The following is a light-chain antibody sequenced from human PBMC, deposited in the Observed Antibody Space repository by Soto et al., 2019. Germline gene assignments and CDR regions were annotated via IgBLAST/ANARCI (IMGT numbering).Light chain of an antibody. J-gene: IGLJ2*01. CDR3: SSHTSSDTLI. CDR2: EVN. Sequence: QSVLTQPASVSGSPGQSITISCSGTNSDVGGYNYVSWYQQHPGKAPKLIIYEVNNRPSGVSNRFSGSKSGNTASLTISGLQAEDEGDYYCSSHTSSDTLIFGGGTKVTVL. V-gene: IGLV2-14*01. CDR1: NSDVGGYNY.